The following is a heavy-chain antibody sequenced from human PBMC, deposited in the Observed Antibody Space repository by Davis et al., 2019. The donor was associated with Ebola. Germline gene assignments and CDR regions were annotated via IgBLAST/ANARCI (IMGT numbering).Heavy chain of an antibody. CDR2: IYYSGST. D-gene: IGHD6-19*01. CDR3: ARVRSSGWYKVQFAFDY. Sequence: SETLSLTCTVSGGSISSGDHYWSWIRQPPGQGLEWIGYIYYSGSTYYNPSLKSRVTISVDTSKNQFSLKLSSVTAADTAVYYCARVRSSGWYKVQFAFDYWGQGTLVTVSS. J-gene: IGHJ4*02. V-gene: IGHV4-30-4*01. CDR1: GGSISSGDHY.